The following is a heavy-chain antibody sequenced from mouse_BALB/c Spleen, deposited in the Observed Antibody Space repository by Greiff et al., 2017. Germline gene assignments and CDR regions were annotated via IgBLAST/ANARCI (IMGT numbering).Heavy chain of an antibody. CDR3: ARGDYYGSSYYAMDY. J-gene: IGHJ4*01. Sequence: DVQLVESGGGLVQPGGSLKLSCAASGFTFSSYTMSWVRQTPEKRLEWVAYISNGGGSTYYPDTVKGRFTISRDNAKNTLYLQMSSLKSEDTAMYYCARGDYYGSSYYAMDYWGQGTSVTVSS. CDR2: ISNGGGST. V-gene: IGHV5-12-2*01. D-gene: IGHD1-1*01. CDR1: GFTFSSYT.